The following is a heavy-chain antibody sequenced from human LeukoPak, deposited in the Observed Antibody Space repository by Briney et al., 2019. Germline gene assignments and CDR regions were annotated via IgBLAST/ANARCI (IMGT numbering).Heavy chain of an antibody. J-gene: IGHJ6*03. CDR1: GFTFSNYW. Sequence: TGGSLRLSCTASGFTFSNYWMHWVRQAPGKGRVWVSRIDADATRTYFADSVGGRFTISRDNAKNSLYLQMNSLRAEDTAVYYCARDTSIAVAWYYYYMDVWGKGTTVTISS. CDR3: ARDTSIAVAWYYYYMDV. CDR2: IDADATRT. V-gene: IGHV3-74*01. D-gene: IGHD6-19*01.